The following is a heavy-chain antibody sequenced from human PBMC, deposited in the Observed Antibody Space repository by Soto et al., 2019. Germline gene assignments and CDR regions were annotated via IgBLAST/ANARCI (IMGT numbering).Heavy chain of an antibody. D-gene: IGHD6-13*01. CDR3: AHTSSPYSSSWYGVDY. Sequence: QITLKESGPTLVKPTQTLTLTCTFSGFSLSTSGVGVGWIRQPPGKALEWLALIYWDDDKRYSPSLKSRLTITKDTSKHQVVLTMTNIDHVDTATYYCAHTSSPYSSSWYGVDYWGQGTLVTVSS. J-gene: IGHJ4*02. CDR1: GFSLSTSGVG. V-gene: IGHV2-5*02. CDR2: IYWDDDK.